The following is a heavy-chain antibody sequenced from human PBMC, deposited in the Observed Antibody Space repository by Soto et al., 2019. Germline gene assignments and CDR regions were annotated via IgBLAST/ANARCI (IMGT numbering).Heavy chain of an antibody. Sequence: SETLSLTCAVSGASISSSNWWSWVRQPPGKGLEWIGEIYHSGSTNYNPSLKSRVTISVDKSKNQFSLKLSSVTAADTAVYYCASVRGGYYYAMDVWGQGTTVT. V-gene: IGHV4-4*02. J-gene: IGHJ6*02. D-gene: IGHD3-10*02. CDR2: IYHSGST. CDR1: GASISSSNW. CDR3: ASVRGGYYYAMDV.